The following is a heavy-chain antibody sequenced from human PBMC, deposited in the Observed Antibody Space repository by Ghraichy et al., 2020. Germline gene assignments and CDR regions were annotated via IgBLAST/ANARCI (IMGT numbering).Heavy chain of an antibody. CDR1: GGSISSGGYY. Sequence: SETLSLTCTVSGGSISSGGYYWSWIRQPAGKGLEWIGRIYTTGTTNYNPSLKSRVTISVDTSKNQFSLRLSSVTAADTAVYYCARVARYYYYGMDVWGQGTPVTVSS. J-gene: IGHJ6*02. CDR2: IYTTGTT. CDR3: ARVARYYYYGMDV. V-gene: IGHV4-61*02.